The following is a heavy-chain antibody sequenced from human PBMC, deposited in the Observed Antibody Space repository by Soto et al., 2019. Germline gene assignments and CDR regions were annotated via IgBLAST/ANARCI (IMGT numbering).Heavy chain of an antibody. J-gene: IGHJ3*02. D-gene: IGHD4-17*01. CDR1: GGSFSGYY. V-gene: IGHV4-34*01. CDR3: ARAQNYGDYWFAFDI. CDR2: INHSGIT. Sequence: SETLSLTCAVYGGSFSGYYWSWLRQPPGKGLEWIGEINHSGITNYNPSLKSRVTISVDTSKNQFSLKLSSVTAADTAVYYCARAQNYGDYWFAFDIWGQAKMVTV.